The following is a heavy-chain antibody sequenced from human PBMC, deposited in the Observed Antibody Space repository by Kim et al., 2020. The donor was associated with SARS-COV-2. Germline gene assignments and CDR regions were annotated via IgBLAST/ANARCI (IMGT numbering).Heavy chain of an antibody. CDR3: ARGWYGCFQH. V-gene: IGHV3-7*04. Sequence: EKYDVYSVKGRFTIPRDNAKNSLYLQMNSLIAEDTAVYYCARGWYGCFQHWGQGTLVTVSS. CDR2: EK. D-gene: IGHD6-13*01. J-gene: IGHJ1*01.